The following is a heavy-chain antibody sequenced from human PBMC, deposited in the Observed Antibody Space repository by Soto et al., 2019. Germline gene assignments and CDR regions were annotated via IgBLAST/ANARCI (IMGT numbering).Heavy chain of an antibody. CDR2: IDPSDSYT. J-gene: IGHJ5*02. V-gene: IGHV5-10-1*01. CDR1: GYSFTSYW. D-gene: IGHD6-6*01. CDR3: ARHPRIAARPTNWFDP. Sequence: GESLKISCKGSGYSFTSYWISWVRQMPGKGLEWMGRIDPSDSYTNYSPSFQGHVTISADKSISTACLQWSSLKASDTAMYYCARHPRIAARPTNWFDPWGQGTLVTVSS.